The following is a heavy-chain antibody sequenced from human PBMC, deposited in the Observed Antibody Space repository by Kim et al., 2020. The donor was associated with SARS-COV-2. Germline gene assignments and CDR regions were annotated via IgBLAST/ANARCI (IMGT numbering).Heavy chain of an antibody. V-gene: IGHV1-8*01. Sequence: ASVKVSCKASGYTFTSYDINWVRQATGQGLEWMGWMNPNSGNTGYAQKFQGRVTMTRNTSISTAYMELSSLRSEDTAVYYCATSFVVVTAMGFDYWGQGTLVTVSS. CDR3: ATSFVVVTAMGFDY. CDR1: GYTFTSYD. CDR2: MNPNSGNT. J-gene: IGHJ4*02. D-gene: IGHD2-21*02.